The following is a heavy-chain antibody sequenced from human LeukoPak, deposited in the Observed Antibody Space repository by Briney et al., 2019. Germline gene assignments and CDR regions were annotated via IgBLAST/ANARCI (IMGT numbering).Heavy chain of an antibody. CDR2: IYTSGST. Sequence: PSETLSLTCTVSGGSISSGSYYWSWIRQPAGKGLEWIGRIYTSGSTNYNPSLKSRVTISVDTSKNQFSLKLSSVTAADTAVYYCASTPLYSSSWLELYYFDYWGQGTLVTVSS. V-gene: IGHV4-61*02. CDR1: GGSISSGSYY. J-gene: IGHJ4*02. CDR3: ASTPLYSSSWLELYYFDY. D-gene: IGHD6-13*01.